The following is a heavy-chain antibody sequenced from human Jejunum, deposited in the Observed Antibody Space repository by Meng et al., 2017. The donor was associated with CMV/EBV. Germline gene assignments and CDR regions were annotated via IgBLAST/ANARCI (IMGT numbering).Heavy chain of an antibody. D-gene: IGHD4/OR15-4a*01. V-gene: IGHV1-18*01. Sequence: CKVSGDKFGSYVTSWVRQAPGQGLEWLGWIRGYNGDTKYAQRLQGRLVMTQDTSTNTAYMELTSLRSDDTAIYYCARSGINDYGFFDYWGQGSLVTVSS. CDR1: GDKFGSYV. CDR2: IRGYNGDT. CDR3: ARSGINDYGFFDY. J-gene: IGHJ4*02.